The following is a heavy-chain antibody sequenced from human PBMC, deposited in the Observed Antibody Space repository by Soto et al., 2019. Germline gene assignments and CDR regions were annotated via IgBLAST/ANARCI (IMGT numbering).Heavy chain of an antibody. CDR2: ITTGESST. Sequence: EVQLVESGGGLVQPGGSLRLSCTASGFIFSSYWMHWVRQAPGKGLVWVSGITTGESSTFSADSVKGRFTVSRDNARNTLYLQMDSLRVEDTAVYYCARGMQGSRYFDLWGRGTLVTVSS. CDR1: GFIFSSYW. J-gene: IGHJ2*01. V-gene: IGHV3-74*01. CDR3: ARGMQGSRYFDL.